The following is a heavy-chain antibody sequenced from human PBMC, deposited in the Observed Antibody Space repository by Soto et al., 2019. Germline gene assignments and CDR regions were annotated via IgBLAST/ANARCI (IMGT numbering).Heavy chain of an antibody. D-gene: IGHD3-10*01. J-gene: IGHJ6*02. V-gene: IGHV4-61*01. CDR2: MYYGALT. CDR3: AAGQVSANAYGSVPPYPFYGMDV. CDR1: GDSVTGSSYY. Sequence: QVQLRESGPGLVKPSETLSLTCTVSGDSVTGSSYYWSWVRQSPGKGLEWIAYMYYGALTKYSPSLTTRVAISAEASKKQFSLQLISVPAADTAVYFCAAGQVSANAYGSVPPYPFYGMDVWGQGTTVTVSS.